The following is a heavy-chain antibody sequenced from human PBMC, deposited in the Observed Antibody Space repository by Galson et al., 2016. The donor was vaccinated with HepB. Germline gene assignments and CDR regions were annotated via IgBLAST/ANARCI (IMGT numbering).Heavy chain of an antibody. V-gene: IGHV1-69*04. CDR2: VIPVLGVT. CDR3: AVVESGALLMGLGPGAPASHCEDS. Sequence: SVKVSCKASGGTFNSYVINWVRQAPGQGLQWLGRVIPVLGVTNYAPRFQGRVTITADKSTNTAYMDLTSLSSGDTAVYHCAVVESGALLMGLGPGAPASHCEDSWGQGTMVTVSS. CDR1: GGTFNSYV. D-gene: IGHD1-26*01. J-gene: IGHJ4*02.